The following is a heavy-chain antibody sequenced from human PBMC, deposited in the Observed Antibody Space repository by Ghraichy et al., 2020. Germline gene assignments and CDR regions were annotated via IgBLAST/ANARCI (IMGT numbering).Heavy chain of an antibody. V-gene: IGHV1-69*13. D-gene: IGHD5-12*01. CDR3: ARGVKGLRLNEDAFDI. Sequence: SVKVSCKASGGTFSTYTFHWVRQAPGQGLEWMGSIIPIFGTPKYAQSFQDRVTITADESTTTAYVDLRTLTSEDTAVYYCARGVKGLRLNEDAFDIWGQGTMVTVSS. CDR2: IIPIFGTP. CDR1: GGTFSTYT. J-gene: IGHJ3*02.